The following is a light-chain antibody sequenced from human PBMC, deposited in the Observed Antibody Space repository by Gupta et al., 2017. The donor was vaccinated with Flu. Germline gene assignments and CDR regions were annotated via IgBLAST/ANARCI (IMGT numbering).Light chain of an antibody. Sequence: DIQMTQSPSSLSASVGDRVTITCRASQTISTSLHWYQQKPGKAPKLLIYAASSLHTGVPSRFSGGGSGTDFTLTISRLQPEDFATYYCQQTDSSPRTFGRGTKVDF. CDR2: AAS. CDR3: QQTDSSPRT. CDR1: QTISTS. V-gene: IGKV1-39*01. J-gene: IGKJ3*01.